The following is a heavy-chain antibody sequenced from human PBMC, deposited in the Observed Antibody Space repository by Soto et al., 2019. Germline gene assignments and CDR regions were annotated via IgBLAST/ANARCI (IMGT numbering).Heavy chain of an antibody. CDR2: ISSSSSYI. Sequence: EVQLVESGGGLVKPGGSLRLSCAASGFTFSSYSMNWVRQAPGKGLEWVSSISSSSSYIYYADSVKGRFTISRDNAKNSLYLQMNSLRAEDTAVYYCARDYADIVATGDAFDIWGQGTMVTVSS. CDR1: GFTFSSYS. J-gene: IGHJ3*02. V-gene: IGHV3-21*01. CDR3: ARDYADIVATGDAFDI. D-gene: IGHD5-12*01.